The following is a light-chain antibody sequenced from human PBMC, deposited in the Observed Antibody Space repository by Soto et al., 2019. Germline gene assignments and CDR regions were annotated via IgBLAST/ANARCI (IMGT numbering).Light chain of an antibody. Sequence: QSALTQPRSVSGSPGQSVTLSCTGTSSDVGSYNYVSWYQHHPGEAPKLMIYDVNKRPSGVPDRFSGSKSGNTASLTISGLQAEDEADYYCCSFAGSYTRYVFGSGTKVTVL. CDR3: CSFAGSYTRYV. CDR1: SSDVGSYNY. J-gene: IGLJ1*01. CDR2: DVN. V-gene: IGLV2-11*01.